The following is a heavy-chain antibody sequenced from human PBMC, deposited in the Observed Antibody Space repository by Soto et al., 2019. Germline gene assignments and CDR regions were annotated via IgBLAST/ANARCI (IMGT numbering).Heavy chain of an antibody. CDR3: AREFGGYYLAPYYYYYGMDV. D-gene: IGHD3-22*01. CDR1: GFTVSSNY. J-gene: IGHJ6*02. Sequence: GGSLRLSCATSGFTVSSNYMSWVRQAPGKGLDWVSLISSGGSAYYADSVKGRFTISRDTSKNTLSLQMNSLRVEDTAVYYCAREFGGYYLAPYYYYYGMDVWGQGTTVTVSS. CDR2: ISSGGSA. V-gene: IGHV3-66*01.